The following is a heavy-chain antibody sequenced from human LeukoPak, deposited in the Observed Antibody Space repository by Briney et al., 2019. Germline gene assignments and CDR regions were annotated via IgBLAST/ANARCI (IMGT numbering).Heavy chain of an antibody. J-gene: IGHJ4*02. V-gene: IGHV3-23*01. D-gene: IGHD3-10*01. CDR2: ISGSGGST. CDR1: GFTFSSYA. CDR3: AKDSDPKLLWFGEPPSPLDY. Sequence: PGGSLRLSCADSGFTFSSYAMSWVRQAPGKGLEWVSAISGSGGSTYYADSVKGRFTISRDNSKNTLYLQMNSLRAEDTAVYYCAKDSDPKLLWFGEPPSPLDYWGQGTLVTVSS.